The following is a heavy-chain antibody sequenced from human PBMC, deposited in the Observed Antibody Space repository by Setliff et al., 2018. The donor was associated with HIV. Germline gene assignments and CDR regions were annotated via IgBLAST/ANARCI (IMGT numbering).Heavy chain of an antibody. CDR1: GYTFSSYV. CDR3: VRGDDILTGYFRPYFFDY. J-gene: IGHJ4*02. V-gene: IGHV1-24*01. CDR2: FDPEDGET. Sequence: ASVKVSCKASGYTFSSYVMNWVRQAPGKGLEWMGGFDPEDGETIYAQKFQGRVTMTEDTSTDTAYMELSSLRSEDTAVYYCVRGDDILTGYFRPYFFDYWGQGTLVTVSS. D-gene: IGHD3-9*01.